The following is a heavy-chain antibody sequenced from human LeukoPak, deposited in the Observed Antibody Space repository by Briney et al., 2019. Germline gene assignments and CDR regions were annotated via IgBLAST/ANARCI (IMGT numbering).Heavy chain of an antibody. CDR3: ARDALDYYDSSGVN. CDR2: IDTRSSSI. Sequence: GGSLRLSCAASGFTFSSYSMNWVRQAPGKGLEWVSYIDTRSSSIHYADSVKGRFTISRDNAKNSLYLQMNSLRAEDTAVYYCARDALDYYDSSGVNWGQGTLVTVSS. J-gene: IGHJ4*02. CDR1: GFTFSSYS. D-gene: IGHD3-22*01. V-gene: IGHV3-48*04.